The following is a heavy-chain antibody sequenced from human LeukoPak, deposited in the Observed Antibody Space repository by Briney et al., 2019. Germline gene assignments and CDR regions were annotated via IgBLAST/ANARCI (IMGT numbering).Heavy chain of an antibody. CDR3: AKPLDFWSGYFDY. D-gene: IGHD3-3*01. V-gene: IGHV3-7*03. J-gene: IGHJ4*02. CDR1: EFTFSSYW. Sequence: PGGSLRLSCAASEFTFSSYWMSWVRQAPGKGLEWVANIKEDGSEKYYVDSVKGRLTISRDNAKNSLYLQMNSLRAEDTAVYYCAKPLDFWSGYFDYWGQGTLVTVSS. CDR2: IKEDGSEK.